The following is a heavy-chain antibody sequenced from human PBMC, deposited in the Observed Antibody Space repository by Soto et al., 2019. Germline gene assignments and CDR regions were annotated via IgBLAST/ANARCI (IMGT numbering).Heavy chain of an antibody. D-gene: IGHD3-16*01. Sequence: QVQLVQSGAEVKKPGSSVKVSCKASGGTLNTYGISWVRQAPGQGLEWMGGIMPIVGTADYAQKFQGRVTITVDETSSTTYMEVSSLRFEYTAVYYCALGDSSDTGDGFWGKGTLVTVSS. CDR2: IMPIVGTA. CDR3: ALGDSSDTGDGF. CDR1: GGTLNTYG. V-gene: IGHV1-69*01. J-gene: IGHJ4*02.